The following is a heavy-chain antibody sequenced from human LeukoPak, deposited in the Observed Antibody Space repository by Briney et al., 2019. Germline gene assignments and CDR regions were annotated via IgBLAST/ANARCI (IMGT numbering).Heavy chain of an antibody. D-gene: IGHD3-3*01. J-gene: IGHJ4*02. Sequence: ASVKVSCKASGYTFTSYGISWVRQAPGQGLEWMGWISAYNGNTNYAQKLQGRVTITTDTSTSTAYMELRSLRSDDTAVYYCARASAPYYDFWSGYYPDYWGQGTLVTVSS. V-gene: IGHV1-18*01. CDR1: GYTFTSYG. CDR3: ARASAPYYDFWSGYYPDY. CDR2: ISAYNGNT.